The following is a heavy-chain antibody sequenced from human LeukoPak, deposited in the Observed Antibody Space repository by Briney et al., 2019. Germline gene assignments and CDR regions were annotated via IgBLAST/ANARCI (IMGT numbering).Heavy chain of an antibody. D-gene: IGHD6-13*01. V-gene: IGHV1-69*13. CDR2: IIPIFGTA. Sequence: ASVKVSCKASGGTFSSYAISWVRQAPGQGLEWMGGIIPIFGTANYAQKFQGRVTITADESTSTAYMELSSLRSEDTAVYYCARSRTGYSSSWYWFDPWGQGTLVTVSS. CDR3: ARSRTGYSSSWYWFDP. J-gene: IGHJ5*02. CDR1: GGTFSSYA.